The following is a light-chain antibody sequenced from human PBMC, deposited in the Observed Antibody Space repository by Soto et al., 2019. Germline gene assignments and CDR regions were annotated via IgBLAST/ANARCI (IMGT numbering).Light chain of an antibody. V-gene: IGKV1-5*01. CDR2: AAS. J-gene: IGKJ1*01. CDR1: QSISSW. Sequence: DIQMTQSPSTLSASVGDRVTITCRASQSISSWLAWYQQKPGKAPKLLIYAASSLESGVPSRFSGSGSGKEFTLTISSLQPDDFATYYCQQYNSYWTFGQGTKVDIK. CDR3: QQYNSYWT.